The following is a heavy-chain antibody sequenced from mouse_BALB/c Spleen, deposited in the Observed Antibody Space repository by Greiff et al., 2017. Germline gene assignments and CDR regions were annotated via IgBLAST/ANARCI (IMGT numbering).Heavy chain of an antibody. CDR3: ARRGYGSPFAY. D-gene: IGHD1-1*01. CDR1: GFDFSRYW. Sequence: EVKVIESGGGLVQPGGSLKLSCAASGFDFSRYWMSWVRQAPGKGLEWIGEINPDSSTINYTPSLKDKFIISRDNAKNTLYLQMSKVRSEDTALYYCARRGYGSPFAYWGQGTLVTVSA. J-gene: IGHJ3*01. V-gene: IGHV4-1*02. CDR2: INPDSSTI.